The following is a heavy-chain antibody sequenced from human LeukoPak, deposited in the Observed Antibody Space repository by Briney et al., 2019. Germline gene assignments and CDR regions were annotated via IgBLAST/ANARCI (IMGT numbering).Heavy chain of an antibody. CDR2: ISAYNGNT. D-gene: IGHD1-26*01. CDR1: GYTFTSYG. CDR3: ARHEGIVEATEAGDY. Sequence: GASVKVSCKASGYTFTSYGISWVRQAPGQGLEWMGWISAYNGNTNYAQKLQGRVTMTTDTSTSTAYMELRSLRSDDTAVYYCARHEGIVEATEAGDYWGQGTLVTVSS. J-gene: IGHJ4*02. V-gene: IGHV1-18*01.